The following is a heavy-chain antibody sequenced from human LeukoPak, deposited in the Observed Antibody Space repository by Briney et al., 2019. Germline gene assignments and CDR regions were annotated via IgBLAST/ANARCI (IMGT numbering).Heavy chain of an antibody. V-gene: IGHV4-59*01. CDR1: GGSISSYY. CDR3: ARDPYASGGIDY. Sequence: PSETLSLTCTVSGGSISSYYWNWIRQPPGKGLEWIGYIYYSRSTNYNPSLKSRVSISVDTSKNQFSLKLSSVTAADTAVYYCARDPYASGGIDYWGQGTLVTVSS. J-gene: IGHJ4*02. CDR2: IYYSRST. D-gene: IGHD3-10*01.